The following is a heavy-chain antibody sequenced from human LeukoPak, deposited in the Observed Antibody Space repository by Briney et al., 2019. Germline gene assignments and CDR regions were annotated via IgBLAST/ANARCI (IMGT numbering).Heavy chain of an antibody. D-gene: IGHD3-3*01. CDR2: INPNSGGT. V-gene: IGHV1-2*02. Sequence: RASVKVSCKASGYTFTGYYMHWVRQAPGQGLEWMGWINPNSGGTNYAQKFQGRVTMTRDTSISTAYMELSRLRSDDTAVYYCARVARLRFLEWLNTDEYFQHWGQGTLVTVSS. CDR3: ARVARLRFLEWLNTDEYFQH. J-gene: IGHJ1*01. CDR1: GYTFTGYY.